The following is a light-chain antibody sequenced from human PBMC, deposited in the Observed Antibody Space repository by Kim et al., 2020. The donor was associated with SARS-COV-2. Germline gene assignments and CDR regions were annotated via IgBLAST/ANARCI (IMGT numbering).Light chain of an antibody. CDR2: GSS. J-gene: IGKJ1*01. V-gene: IGKV3-15*01. CDR3: QQYNDWPPWT. Sequence: EIVMTQSPATLSVSPGDRATLSCRASQSVSSNLAWYQQKPGQAPRLLIYGSSTRATGIPARFSGSGSGTEFTLTISSLLSEDFAVYYCQQYNDWPPWTFGQGTKVDIK. CDR1: QSVSSN.